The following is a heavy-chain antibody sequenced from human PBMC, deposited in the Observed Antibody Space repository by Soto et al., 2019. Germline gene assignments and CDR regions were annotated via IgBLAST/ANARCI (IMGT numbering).Heavy chain of an antibody. CDR1: GGTFSSYA. CDR2: IIPIFGTA. D-gene: IGHD3-9*01. J-gene: IGHJ6*02. Sequence: VASVTVSCKASGGTFSSYAISWVRQAPGQGLEWMGGIIPIFGTANYAQKFQGRVTITADESTSTAYMELSSLRSEDTAVYYCARAHYDILTGYYPYYYYGMDVWGQGTTVTVSS. V-gene: IGHV1-69*13. CDR3: ARAHYDILTGYYPYYYYGMDV.